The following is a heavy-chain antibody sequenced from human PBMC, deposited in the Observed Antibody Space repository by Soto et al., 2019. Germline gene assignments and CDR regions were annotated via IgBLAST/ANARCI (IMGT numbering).Heavy chain of an antibody. CDR2: IVPMFGTS. CDR1: GGTSTSYA. D-gene: IGHD3-3*01. Sequence: QERLVQSGAEVRKPGSSVKVSCKVSGGTSTSYAINWVRQAPGQGLEWMGGIVPMFGTSKYAQKFQGRVTITADTSTNIAYMEWRSLRAEDTAVYYCNRGSEYYFYSGYLWGQGTLVSVSS. V-gene: IGHV1-69*06. CDR3: NRGSEYYFYSGYL. J-gene: IGHJ4*02.